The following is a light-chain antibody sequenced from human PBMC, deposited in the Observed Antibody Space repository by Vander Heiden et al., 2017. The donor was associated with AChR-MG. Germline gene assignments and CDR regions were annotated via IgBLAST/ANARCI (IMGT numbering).Light chain of an antibody. CDR3: SSDTSSSPWV. Sequence: QSALTQPASVSGSPGPSLTISCTGTSSDVGGYNYVSWYQQHPGKAPKLMIYDVSNRPSGVANRFSGSKSGNTASLTISGLQAEDEADYYCSSDTSSSPWVFGGGTKLTVL. CDR1: SSDVGGYNY. V-gene: IGLV2-14*03. CDR2: DVS. J-gene: IGLJ3*02.